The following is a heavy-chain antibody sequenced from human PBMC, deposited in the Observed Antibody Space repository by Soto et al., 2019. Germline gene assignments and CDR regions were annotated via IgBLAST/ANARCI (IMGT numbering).Heavy chain of an antibody. D-gene: IGHD2-21*01. Sequence: QVQLVESGGGVVQPGRSLRLSCAASGFTFSSYAMHWVRQAPGKGLEWVAVISYDGSNKYYADSVKGRFTISRDNSKNTLYLQMNSLRAEDTAVYYCASDLIVVVNGDEEDYWGQGTLVTVSS. CDR2: ISYDGSNK. J-gene: IGHJ4*02. V-gene: IGHV3-30-3*01. CDR3: ASDLIVVVNGDEEDY. CDR1: GFTFSSYA.